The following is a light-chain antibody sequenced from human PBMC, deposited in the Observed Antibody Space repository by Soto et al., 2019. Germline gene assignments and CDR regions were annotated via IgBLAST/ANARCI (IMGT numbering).Light chain of an antibody. CDR2: ATS. J-gene: IGKJ2*01. CDR3: QKYATALHA. V-gene: IGKV3-20*01. Sequence: EIVLTQPPGTLSSSPGERATLSCRASQSISSRYLAWYQLKPGQAPRLLIYATSRWATGIPDRFSGSGSGTDFTLTISRLEPEDFAAYYCQKYATALHAFGQGTKLEIK. CDR1: QSISSRY.